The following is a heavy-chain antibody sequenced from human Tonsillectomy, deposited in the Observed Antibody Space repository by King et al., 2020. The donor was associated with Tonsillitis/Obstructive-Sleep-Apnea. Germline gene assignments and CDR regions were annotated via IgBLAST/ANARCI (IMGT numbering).Heavy chain of an antibody. CDR3: ARLYGGIHPPDY. Sequence: QLQESGPGLVKPSETLSLTCSVSGGSIRSSTYYWGWIRQPPGKGLEWFGSIYYGGNTYYNPSLKSRVTISVDTSKNLFSLKLSSVTAADTAVYYCARLYGGIHPPDYWGQGTLVTVSS. V-gene: IGHV4-39*02. CDR2: IYYGGNT. J-gene: IGHJ4*02. D-gene: IGHD4-23*01. CDR1: GGSIRSSTYY.